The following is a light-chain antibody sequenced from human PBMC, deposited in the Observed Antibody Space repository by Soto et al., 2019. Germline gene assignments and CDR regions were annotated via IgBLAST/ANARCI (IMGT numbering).Light chain of an antibody. CDR2: GAS. J-gene: IGKJ2*01. CDR3: QHYNGY. CDR1: QRINNW. Sequence: DLQMTQSPSTLSASVGDRVTITCRASQRINNWLAWYQLKPGKAPTLLLYGASSLESGVPSRFSGSGSGTEFTLTISSLQPEDVATYYCQHYNGYFGQGTKLELK. V-gene: IGKV1-5*03.